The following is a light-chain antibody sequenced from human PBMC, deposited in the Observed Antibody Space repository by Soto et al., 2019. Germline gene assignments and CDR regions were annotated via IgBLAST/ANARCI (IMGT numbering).Light chain of an antibody. J-gene: IGLJ1*01. CDR3: SSYAGSNNVVGVV. CDR2: EVS. Sequence: QSALTQPPSASGSPGQSVTISCTGTSSAVGGYNYVSWYQQHPGKAPKPMIYEVSKRPSGVPDRFSGSKSGNTAALTVSGLQAEDEADYYCSSYAGSNNVVGVVFGTGTKLTVL. CDR1: SSAVGGYNY. V-gene: IGLV2-8*01.